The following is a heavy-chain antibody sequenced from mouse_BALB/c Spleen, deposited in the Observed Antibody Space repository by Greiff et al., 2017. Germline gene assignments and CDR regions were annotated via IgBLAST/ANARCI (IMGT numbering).Heavy chain of an antibody. CDR3: ARRGTMVTTPFAY. CDR1: GFTFSSYA. CDR2: ISSGGST. D-gene: IGHD2-1*01. Sequence: EVKLVESGGGLVKPGGSLKLSCAASGFTFSSYAMSWVRQTPEKRLEWVASISSGGSTYYPDSVKGRFTISRDNARNILYLQMSSLRSEDTAMYYCARRGTMVTTPFAYWGQGTLVTVSA. J-gene: IGHJ3*01. V-gene: IGHV5-6-5*01.